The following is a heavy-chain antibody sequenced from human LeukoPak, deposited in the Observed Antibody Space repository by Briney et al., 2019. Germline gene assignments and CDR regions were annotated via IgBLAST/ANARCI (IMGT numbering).Heavy chain of an antibody. D-gene: IGHD3-10*01. J-gene: IGHJ4*02. CDR1: GYSLTELS. V-gene: IGHV1-24*01. CDR3: ATSGLWFGELLPFDY. CDR2: FDPEDGET. Sequence: ASVEVSCKVSGYSLTELSMHWVRQAPGKGLEWMGGFDPEDGETIYAQKFQGRVTMTEDTSTDTAYMELSSLRSEDTAVYYCATSGLWFGELLPFDYWGQGTLVTVSS.